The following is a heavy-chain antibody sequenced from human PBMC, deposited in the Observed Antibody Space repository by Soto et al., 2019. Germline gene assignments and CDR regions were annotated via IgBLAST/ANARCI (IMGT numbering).Heavy chain of an antibody. Sequence: QVQLVESGGGVVQPGRSLRLSCAASGFTFSNYGMHWVRQAPGKGLEWVAVIWYDGGYKYADSVKGRFTISRDNSKNTLYLKMNSLRVEDTAMYYCARDQSGYNYLGGDWGQGTLVTVSS. D-gene: IGHD5-12*01. V-gene: IGHV3-33*01. CDR1: GFTFSNYG. CDR3: ARDQSGYNYLGGD. J-gene: IGHJ4*02. CDR2: IWYDGGYK.